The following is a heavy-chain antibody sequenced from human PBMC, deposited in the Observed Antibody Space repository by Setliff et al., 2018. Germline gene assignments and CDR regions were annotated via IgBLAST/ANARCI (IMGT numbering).Heavy chain of an antibody. CDR1: GGSISSSSYY. J-gene: IGHJ4*02. CDR3: ARETLPYYFDY. V-gene: IGHV4-39*07. Sequence: SETLSLTCTVSGGSISSSSYYWGWIRQPPGKGLEWIGEINHSGSTNYNPSLKSRVTISVDTSKNQFSLKLSSVTAADTAVYYCARETLPYYFDYWGQGTLVTVSS. CDR2: INHSGST.